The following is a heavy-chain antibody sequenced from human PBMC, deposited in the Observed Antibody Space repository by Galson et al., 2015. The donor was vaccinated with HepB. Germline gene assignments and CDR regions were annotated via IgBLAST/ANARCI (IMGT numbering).Heavy chain of an antibody. CDR3: ARRVITMVRGVAYFDY. CDR1: GFTFSSYS. J-gene: IGHJ4*02. CDR2: ISSSSSTI. D-gene: IGHD3-10*01. Sequence: SLRLSCAASGFTFSSYSMNWVRQAPGKGLEWVSYISSSSSTIYYADSVKGRFTISRDNAKNSLYLQMNSLRAEDTAVYYCARRVITMVRGVAYFDYWGQGTLVTVSS. V-gene: IGHV3-48*04.